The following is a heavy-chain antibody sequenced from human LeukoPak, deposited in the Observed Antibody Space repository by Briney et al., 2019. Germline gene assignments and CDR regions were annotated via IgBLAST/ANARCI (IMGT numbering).Heavy chain of an antibody. CDR2: IGSSSSYI. CDR3: ASTLNYYDSSATSMFLKYYFDY. Sequence: GGSLRLSCAASGFTFSSYSMNWVRQAPGKGLEWVSSIGSSSSYIYYADSVKGRFTISRDNAKNSLYLQMNSLRAEDTAVYYCASTLNYYDSSATSMFLKYYFDYWGQGTLVTVSS. CDR1: GFTFSSYS. D-gene: IGHD3-22*01. V-gene: IGHV3-21*01. J-gene: IGHJ4*02.